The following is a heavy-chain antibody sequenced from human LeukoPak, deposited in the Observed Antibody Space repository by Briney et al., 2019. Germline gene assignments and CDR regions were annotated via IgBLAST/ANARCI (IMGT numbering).Heavy chain of an antibody. V-gene: IGHV3-53*04. CDR2: IYSGGST. Sequence: GSLRLSCAASGFPVSSNYMSWVRQAPGKGLEWVSVIYSGGSTYYADSVKGRFTISRHNSKNTLYLQMNSLRAEDTAVYYCARAYYYDSSGYYFDYWGQGTLVTVSS. CDR3: ARAYYYDSSGYYFDY. J-gene: IGHJ4*02. D-gene: IGHD3-22*01. CDR1: GFPVSSNY.